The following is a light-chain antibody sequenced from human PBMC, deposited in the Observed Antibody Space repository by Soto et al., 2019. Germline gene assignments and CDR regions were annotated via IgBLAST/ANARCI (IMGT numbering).Light chain of an antibody. Sequence: QSVLTQPPSASGSPGPSVTISCTGTSSDVGGYTYVSWYQQHPGKAPKLMISEVSKRPSGVPDRFSGSKSGNTASLTVSGLQAEDEADYYCSSYAGSNNLVVFGTGTKLTVL. CDR2: EVS. CDR3: SSYAGSNNLVV. CDR1: SSDVGGYTY. V-gene: IGLV2-8*01. J-gene: IGLJ1*01.